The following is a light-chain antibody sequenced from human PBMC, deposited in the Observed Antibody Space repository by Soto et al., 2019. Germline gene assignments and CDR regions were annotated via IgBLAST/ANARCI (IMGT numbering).Light chain of an antibody. CDR3: QQYNSYPYT. V-gene: IGKV1-5*03. Sequence: DIQMTQSPSTLSASVGDRVTITCRASHSISSWLAWYQQKPGKAPNLLIYKASSLKSGVPSRFSGSGSGTEFTLTISSLQPDDFATYYCQQYNSYPYTFGQGTKLEIK. CDR1: HSISSW. J-gene: IGKJ2*01. CDR2: KAS.